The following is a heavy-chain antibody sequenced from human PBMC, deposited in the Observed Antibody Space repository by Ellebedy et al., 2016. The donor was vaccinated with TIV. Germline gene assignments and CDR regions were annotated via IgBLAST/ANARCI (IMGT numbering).Heavy chain of an antibody. CDR1: GFTFSSYS. V-gene: IGHV3-21*01. Sequence: GESLKISXAASGFTFSSYSMNWVRQAPGKGLEWVSSISSNSSYIYYADSVKGRFTISRDNAKNSLYLQMNSLRAEDTAVYYCARVKWLDYWGQGTLVTVSS. J-gene: IGHJ4*02. CDR2: ISSNSSYI. CDR3: ARVKWLDY. D-gene: IGHD5-12*01.